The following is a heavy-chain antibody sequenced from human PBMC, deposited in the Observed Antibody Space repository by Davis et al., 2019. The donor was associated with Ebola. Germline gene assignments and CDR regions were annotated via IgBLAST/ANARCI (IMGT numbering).Heavy chain of an antibody. CDR2: TYYRSKWYN. D-gene: IGHD1-7*01. V-gene: IGHV6-1*01. CDR1: GDSVPSNSAA. Sequence: SQTLSLTCAISGDSVPSNSAAWNWIRQSPSRGLEWLGRTYYRSKWYNDYAVSVKSRITINPDTSKNQFSLQLNSVTPEDTAVYYCARDLEGATGTTGWDIYYYYGMDVWGQGTTVTVSS. CDR3: ARDLEGATGTTGWDIYYYYGMDV. J-gene: IGHJ6*02.